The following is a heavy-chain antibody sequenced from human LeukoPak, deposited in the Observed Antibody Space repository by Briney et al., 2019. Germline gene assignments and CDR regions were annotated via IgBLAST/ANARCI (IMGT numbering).Heavy chain of an antibody. CDR2: MFYSGNT. D-gene: IGHD1-1*01. CDR3: ARIHTSGTTF. CDR1: GGSISSSNDY. J-gene: IGHJ4*02. V-gene: IGHV4-39*01. Sequence: SETLSLTCSVSGGSISSSNDYWGWIRQPPGKGLEWIGSMFYSGNTYYNPSLKSRLTISVDTSKNQFSLKLNSVTAADTAVYYCARIHTSGTTFWGQGTLVTVSS.